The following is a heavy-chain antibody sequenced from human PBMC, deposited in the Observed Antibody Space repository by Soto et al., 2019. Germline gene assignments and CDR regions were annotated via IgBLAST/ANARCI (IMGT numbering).Heavy chain of an antibody. CDR3: ARGSCGGDCPLDY. CDR2: SIPNFGTV. J-gene: IGHJ4*02. D-gene: IGHD2-21*02. CDR1: GGTFSRYA. V-gene: IGHV1-69*01. Sequence: QVQLVQSGAEVKKPGSSVKVSCKASGGTFSRYAISWVRQAPGQGLEWMGGSIPNFGTVNYSQKFQGRVTIIADESTSTAYMELRSLRSEDTAVYYCARGSCGGDCPLDYWGQGTLVTVAS.